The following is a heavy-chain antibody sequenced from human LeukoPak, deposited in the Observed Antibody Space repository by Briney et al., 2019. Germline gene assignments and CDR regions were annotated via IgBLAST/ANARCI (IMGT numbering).Heavy chain of an antibody. CDR3: AREGGHIAAASDP. CDR1: GGSISSSSYY. J-gene: IGHJ5*02. D-gene: IGHD6-13*01. V-gene: IGHV4-39*07. Sequence: SETLSLTCTVSGGSISSSSYYWGWIRQPPGKGLEWIGSIYYSGSTYYTPSLKSRVTISVDTSKNQFSLKLSSVTAADTAVYYCAREGGHIAAASDPWGQGALVTVSS. CDR2: IYYSGST.